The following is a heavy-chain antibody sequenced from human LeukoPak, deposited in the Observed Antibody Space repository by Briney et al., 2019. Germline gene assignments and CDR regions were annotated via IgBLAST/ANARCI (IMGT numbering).Heavy chain of an antibody. CDR1: GFTFASYA. Sequence: GGSLRLSCAASGFTFASYAMSWVRQAPGKGLEWVSSISGSGGTTDYADFVKGRFTISRDNSKNTLYLQMNSLRADDTAIYYCAKGHGDYTAYYFDYWGQGTLVTVSS. D-gene: IGHD4-17*01. V-gene: IGHV3-23*01. CDR3: AKGHGDYTAYYFDY. CDR2: ISGSGGTT. J-gene: IGHJ4*02.